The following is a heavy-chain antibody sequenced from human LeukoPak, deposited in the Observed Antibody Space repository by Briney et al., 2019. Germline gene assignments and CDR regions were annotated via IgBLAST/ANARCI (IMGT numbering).Heavy chain of an antibody. J-gene: IGHJ4*02. V-gene: IGHV3-23*01. D-gene: IGHD3-10*01. CDR2: ISGSGGSA. CDR1: GFTFSSNA. Sequence: GGSLRLSCAASGFTFSSNAMSWVRQAPGKGLEWVSAISGSGGSAYYADSVKGRFTISRDNSKNTLYLQMNSLRAGDTAVYYCAGVPGYYGSGSYLGWGQGTLVTVSS. CDR3: AGVPGYYGSGSYLG.